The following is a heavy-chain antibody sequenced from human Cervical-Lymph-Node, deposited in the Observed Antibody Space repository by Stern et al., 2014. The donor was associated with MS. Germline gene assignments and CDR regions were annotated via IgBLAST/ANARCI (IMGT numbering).Heavy chain of an antibody. V-gene: IGHV4-4*02. CDR2: IYHTGST. CDR1: GDSISGDNW. CDR3: ARGGLYDF. J-gene: IGHJ4*02. D-gene: IGHD2/OR15-2a*01. Sequence: VQLVESGPGLVKPSGTLSLTCAVSGDSISGDNWWSWVRQPPGKGLEWIGEIYHTGSTNYNPSLKNRVTISVNKSENQFSLKLSSVTAADTAVYYCARGGLYDFWGQGALVTVSS.